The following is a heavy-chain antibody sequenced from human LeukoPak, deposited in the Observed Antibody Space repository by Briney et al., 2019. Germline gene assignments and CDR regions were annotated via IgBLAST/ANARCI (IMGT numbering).Heavy chain of an antibody. CDR1: GYTFTGYY. CDR2: INPNSGGT. J-gene: IGHJ4*02. CDR3: ARGSELRYFDWFSTIDY. D-gene: IGHD3-9*01. V-gene: IGHV1-2*02. Sequence: GASVKVSCKASGYTFTGYYMHWVRQAPGQGLEWMGWINPNSGGTNYAQKFQGRVTMTRDTSISTASMELSRLRSDDTAVYYCARGSELRYFDWFSTIDYWGQGTLVTVSS.